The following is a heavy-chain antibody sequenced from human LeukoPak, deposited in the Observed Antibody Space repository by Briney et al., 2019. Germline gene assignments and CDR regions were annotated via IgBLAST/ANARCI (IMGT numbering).Heavy chain of an antibody. CDR1: GFTFSSRA. Sequence: GGSLRLSCAASGFTFSSRAMHWVRQAPGKGLEWVAVISYDGSYKYYADSVKGRFTISRDNSKNTLYLQMNSLRAEDTAAYYCARDRSLMGYYLYYYYGMDVWGQGTTVTVSS. V-gene: IGHV3-30-3*01. CDR2: ISYDGSYK. D-gene: IGHD3-22*01. J-gene: IGHJ6*02. CDR3: ARDRSLMGYYLYYYYGMDV.